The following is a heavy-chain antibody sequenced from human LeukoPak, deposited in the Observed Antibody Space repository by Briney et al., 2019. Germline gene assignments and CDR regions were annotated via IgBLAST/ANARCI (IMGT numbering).Heavy chain of an antibody. D-gene: IGHD6-13*01. CDR1: GFTFSRYA. CDR2: ISGSGGST. CDR3: AKSPLYSSSWYQKNTYYFDY. J-gene: IGHJ4*02. Sequence: GGSLRLSCAASGFTFSRYAMSWVRQAPGKGLEWVSGISGSGGSTYYADSVKGRFTISRDNSKNTLYLQMNSLRAEDTAVYYCAKSPLYSSSWYQKNTYYFDYWGQGTLVTVSS. V-gene: IGHV3-23*01.